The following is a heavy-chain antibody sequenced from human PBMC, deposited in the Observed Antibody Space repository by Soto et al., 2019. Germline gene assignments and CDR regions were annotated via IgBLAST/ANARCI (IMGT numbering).Heavy chain of an antibody. CDR2: INVGDDKT. D-gene: IGHD3-16*02. Sequence: QVQLVQSGAEVKKPGASVRLSCKVSGKSFDNFAVHWVRQTPGQRPEWMGRINVGDDKTKYSEKFQGRVIVSYDKHATHDYLELRDLSSEDTAVYYCASAKYDYIWGSYHPFDQWAQGAQVTVAS. J-gene: IGHJ4*02. CDR3: ASAKYDYIWGSYHPFDQ. V-gene: IGHV1-3*01. CDR1: GKSFDNFA.